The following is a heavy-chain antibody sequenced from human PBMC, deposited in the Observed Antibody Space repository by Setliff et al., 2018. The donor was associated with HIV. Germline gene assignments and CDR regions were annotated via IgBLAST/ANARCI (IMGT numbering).Heavy chain of an antibody. CDR2: MNPNSGNT. V-gene: IGHV1-8*01. CDR3: VSEGATTSWFDP. J-gene: IGHJ5*02. D-gene: IGHD1-26*01. Sequence: VSCKASGYTFTSYDINWVRQATGQGLEWMGWMNPNSGNTGYAQKFQGRVTMTRNTSISTAYMELSSLRSEDTAVYYCVSEGATTSWFDPWGQGTLVTVSS. CDR1: GYTFTSYD.